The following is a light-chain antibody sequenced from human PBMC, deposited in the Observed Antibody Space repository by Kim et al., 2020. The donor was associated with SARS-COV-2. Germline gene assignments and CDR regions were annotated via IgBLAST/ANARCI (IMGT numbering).Light chain of an antibody. CDR1: SRDDGGHNY. V-gene: IGLV2-8*01. CDR2: DVT. Sequence: QSALTQPASVSGSPGQSITISCTGTSRDDGGHNYVSWYQQHPGKAPKVIIYDVTKRPSGVPDRFSGSKSGNTASLTVSGLQAEDEADYYCSSYAGSNRVFGGGTQLTVL. J-gene: IGLJ3*02. CDR3: SSYAGSNRV.